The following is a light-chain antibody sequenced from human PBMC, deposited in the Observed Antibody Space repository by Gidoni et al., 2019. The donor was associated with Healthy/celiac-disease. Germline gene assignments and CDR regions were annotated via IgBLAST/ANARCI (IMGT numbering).Light chain of an antibody. CDR1: QGISSY. Sequence: AIRMTQSPSSLSASTGDRVTITCRASQGISSYLAWYQQKPGKAPKLLIYAASTLQSGVPSRFSGSGSGTDFTLTISCLQSEDFATYYCQQYYSYPEGTFXXXTKVEIK. J-gene: IGKJ1*01. CDR3: QQYYSYPEGT. CDR2: AAS. V-gene: IGKV1-8*01.